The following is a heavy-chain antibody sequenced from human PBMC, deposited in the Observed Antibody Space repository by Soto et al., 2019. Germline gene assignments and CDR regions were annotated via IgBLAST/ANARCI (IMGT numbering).Heavy chain of an antibody. CDR1: GYPFGCYW. CDR3: ARGGVSTRTVDY. D-gene: IGHD3-3*01. J-gene: IGHJ4*02. V-gene: IGHV5-51*01. CDR2: IYPSDSDT. Sequence: HGESQKRSYTGPGYPFGCYWIAWVLQMPGKGLELMGIIYPSDSDTRYRPSFQGQVTISADKSISSAYLQWSSLRASDTAMYYCARGGVSTRTVDYWGQGTPVTVSS.